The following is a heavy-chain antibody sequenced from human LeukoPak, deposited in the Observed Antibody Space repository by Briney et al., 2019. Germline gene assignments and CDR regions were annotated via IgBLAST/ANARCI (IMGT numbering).Heavy chain of an antibody. CDR1: GYTFTSYG. CDR3: ARIISTAMWY. V-gene: IGHV1-2*02. CDR2: INPNSGGT. D-gene: IGHD5-18*01. Sequence: ASVKVSCKASGYTFTSYGISWVRQAPGQGLEWMGWINPNSGGTNYAQKFQGRVTMTRDTSINTAYMELSRLRSDDTAVYYCARIISTAMWYWGQGTLVTVPS. J-gene: IGHJ4*02.